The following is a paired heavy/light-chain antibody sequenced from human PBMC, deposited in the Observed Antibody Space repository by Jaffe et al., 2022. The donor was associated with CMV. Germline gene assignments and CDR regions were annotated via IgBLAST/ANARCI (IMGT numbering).Light chain of an antibody. CDR1: TGDVTSGHS. CDR3: QISYSGARRV. J-gene: IGLJ3*02. V-gene: IGLV7-46*01. Sequence: QAVVTQEPSLTVSPGGTVTLTCGSTTGDVTSGHSPYWFQQRPGQAPKTLIYDTSKKYSWTPGRFAGSLLGGKATLTLSGAQPEDEALYYCQISYSGARRVFGGGTKLTVL. CDR2: DTS.
Heavy chain of an antibody. CDR1: GFTFSSYA. D-gene: IGHD1-26*01. CDR3: TKSGSVSPRDGFHM. V-gene: IGHV3-23*01. J-gene: IGHJ3*02. CDR2: ISGGGDST. Sequence: EVQLLESGGALVQPGRSLRLSCVASGFTFSSYAMSWVRQAPGKGLEWVSSISGGGDSTFYADSLGGRFSISRDNSKNTLYLQMTNLRAGDTALYYCTKSGSVSPRDGFHMWGQGTLVTVSS.